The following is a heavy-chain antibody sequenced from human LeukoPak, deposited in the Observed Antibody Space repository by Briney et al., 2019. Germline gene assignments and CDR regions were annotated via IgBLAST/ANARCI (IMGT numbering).Heavy chain of an antibody. CDR3: AIGYCRGGSCDDEPGDAFDI. J-gene: IGHJ3*02. CDR1: GYTFSDYY. Sequence: ASVKVSCKASGYTFSDYYIHWVRQAPGQGPEWMGIIYPSGGSTTYTQKFQGRVTMTRDMSTSTVYMELSSLGSEDTAVYYCAIGYCRGGSCDDEPGDAFDIWGQGTMVAVSS. V-gene: IGHV1-46*01. CDR2: IYPSGGST. D-gene: IGHD2-15*01.